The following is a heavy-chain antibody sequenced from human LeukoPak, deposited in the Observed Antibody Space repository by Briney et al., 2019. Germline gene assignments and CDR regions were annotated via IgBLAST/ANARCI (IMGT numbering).Heavy chain of an antibody. CDR2: INPNSGGP. V-gene: IGHV1-2*02. Sequence: ASVKVSCKASGYTFTGYYIHWVRQAPGQGLEWMGWINPNSGGPNYAKKFQGRVTMTRDTSINTAYMELSRLRSDDTAVYYCARDHGSESYFAYWGQGSLVTVSS. CDR1: GYTFTGYY. D-gene: IGHD3-10*01. J-gene: IGHJ4*02. CDR3: ARDHGSESYFAY.